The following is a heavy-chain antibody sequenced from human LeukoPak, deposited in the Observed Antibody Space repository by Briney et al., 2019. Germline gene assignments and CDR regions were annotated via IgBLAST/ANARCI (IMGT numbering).Heavy chain of an antibody. V-gene: IGHV3-23*01. CDR2: ISGSGGST. D-gene: IGHD3-10*01. Sequence: PGGSLRLSCAVSGITLSNYGMSWVRQAPGKVLEWVAGISGSGGSTNYADSVKGRFTISRDNAKNLVFLQMNSLRAEDTAVYYCAREWFLARYSWGQGVLVTVSS. CDR1: GITLSNYG. CDR3: AREWFLARYS. J-gene: IGHJ5*02.